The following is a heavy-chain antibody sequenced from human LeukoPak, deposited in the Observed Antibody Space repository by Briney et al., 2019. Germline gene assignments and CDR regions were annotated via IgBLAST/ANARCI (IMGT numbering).Heavy chain of an antibody. CDR2: INHSGST. J-gene: IGHJ5*02. V-gene: IGHV4-34*01. Sequence: SETLSLTCAVYGGSFSGYYWSWIRQPPEKGLEWVGEINHSGSTNYNPSLKSRVTISVDTSKNQFSLKLSSVTAADTAVYYCARDPYYYDSSGYYSGNWFDPWGQGTLVTVSS. CDR3: ARDPYYYDSSGYYSGNWFDP. CDR1: GGSFSGYY. D-gene: IGHD3-22*01.